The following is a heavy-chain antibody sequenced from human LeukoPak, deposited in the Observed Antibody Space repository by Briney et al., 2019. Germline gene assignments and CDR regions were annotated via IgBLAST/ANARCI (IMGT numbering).Heavy chain of an antibody. Sequence: SETLSLTCTVSGGSIRDYYWSWIRQPPGKGLEWIGYFYNSGHTNYNPSLKSRVTILVDTSKNQFSLQLSSVTAADTALYFCASRGVVRGISYYFDYWGQGTRVTVSS. D-gene: IGHD3-10*02. CDR2: FYNSGHT. V-gene: IGHV4-59*01. J-gene: IGHJ4*02. CDR1: GGSIRDYY. CDR3: ASRGVVRGISYYFDY.